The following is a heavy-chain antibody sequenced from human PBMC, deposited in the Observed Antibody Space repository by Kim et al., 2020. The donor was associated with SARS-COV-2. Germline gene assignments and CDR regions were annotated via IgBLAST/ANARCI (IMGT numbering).Heavy chain of an antibody. CDR2: GIA. J-gene: IGHJ4*02. CDR3: ARSSSSDDY. D-gene: IGHD6-6*01. Sequence: GIANYAQKFQGRITITADKSTSTAYMEMRSLRSEEMAVYYCARSSSSDDYWGQGTLVTVSS. V-gene: IGHV1-69*02.